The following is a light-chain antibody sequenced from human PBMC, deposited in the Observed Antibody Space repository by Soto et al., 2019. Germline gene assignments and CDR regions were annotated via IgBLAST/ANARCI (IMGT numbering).Light chain of an antibody. V-gene: IGLV2-14*01. CDR3: SSYTTSSTLL. CDR1: SNDIGDYNY. Sequence: QSALTQPASVSGSPGQSITISCTGTSNDIGDYNYVSWYQQHPGKSPKVLIYEVTNRPSGVSIRFSGSKSGNTASLTISGLQAEDEADYYCSSYTTSSTLLFGGGTKLTVL. CDR2: EVT. J-gene: IGLJ2*01.